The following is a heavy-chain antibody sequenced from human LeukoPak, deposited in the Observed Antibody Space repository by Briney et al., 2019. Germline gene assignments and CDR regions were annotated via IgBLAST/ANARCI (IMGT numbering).Heavy chain of an antibody. CDR2: IYYSGST. CDR3: ARAAYCSGGSCYLGFDP. CDR1: GGSISSGGYY. J-gene: IGHJ5*02. V-gene: IGHV4-31*03. D-gene: IGHD2-15*01. Sequence: PSQTLSLTCTVSGGSISSGGYYWSWIRQHPGKGLGWIGYIYYSGSTYYNPSLKSRVTISVDTSKNQFSLKLSSVTAADTAVYYCARAAYCSGGSCYLGFDPWGQGTLVTVSS.